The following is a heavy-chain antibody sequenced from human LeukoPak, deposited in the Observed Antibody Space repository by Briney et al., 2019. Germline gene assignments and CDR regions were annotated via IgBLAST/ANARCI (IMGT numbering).Heavy chain of an antibody. Sequence: PGGSLRLSCAASGFSFSSYAMSWVRQAPGKGLEWVSGISGSGDNTYYADSVKGRFTISRDNAKNSLYLQMNSLRAEDTAVYYCARGPSYQGGFDYWGQGTLVTVSS. CDR2: ISGSGDNT. CDR1: GFSFSSYA. J-gene: IGHJ4*02. V-gene: IGHV3-23*01. CDR3: ARGPSYQGGFDY. D-gene: IGHD1-26*01.